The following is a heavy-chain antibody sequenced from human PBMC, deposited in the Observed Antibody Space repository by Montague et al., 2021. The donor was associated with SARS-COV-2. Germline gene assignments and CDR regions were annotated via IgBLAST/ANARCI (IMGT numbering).Heavy chain of an antibody. CDR1: GGSLSSYY. CDR3: ARHVSGSLTHFHH. Sequence: SEILSLTCTVSGGSLSSYYWSWIRQPPGKGLEWIGYIYYSGSTNYNPSLKSRVTISVDTSKNQFSLNLSSATAADTAVYYCARHVSGSLTHFHHWGQGSLVTVSS. V-gene: IGHV4-59*08. J-gene: IGHJ1*01. CDR2: IYYSGST. D-gene: IGHD1-26*01.